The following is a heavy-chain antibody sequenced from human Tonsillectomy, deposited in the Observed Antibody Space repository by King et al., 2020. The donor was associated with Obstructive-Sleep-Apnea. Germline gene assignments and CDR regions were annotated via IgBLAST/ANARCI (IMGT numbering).Heavy chain of an antibody. CDR2: INPNSGGT. CDR1: GYTFTGYY. V-gene: IGHV1-2*02. CDR3: ATVAVVTATFYFDY. J-gene: IGHJ4*02. Sequence: VQLVESGAEVKKPGASVKVSCKASGYTFTGYYIHWVRQAPGHGLEWMGWINPNSGGTNYAQRFQGRVTMTRDTSISTAYMELSRLRSDDTAVYYCATVAVVTATFYFDYWGQGTLVTVSS. D-gene: IGHD2-21*02.